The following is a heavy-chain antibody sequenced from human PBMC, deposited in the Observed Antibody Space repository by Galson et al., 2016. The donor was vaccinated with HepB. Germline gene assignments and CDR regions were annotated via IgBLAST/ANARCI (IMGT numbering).Heavy chain of an antibody. J-gene: IGHJ4*02. CDR1: GFTFSDYA. Sequence: SLRLSCAASGFTFSDYAMTWIRQSPEKGLGWVAAINAGGDTAYYADSVKGRFTISRDNSKNTLYLQMNSLRAEDTALYYCANPDTHDFWGQGTLVTVSS. CDR3: ANPDTHDF. V-gene: IGHV3-23*01. CDR2: INAGGDTA.